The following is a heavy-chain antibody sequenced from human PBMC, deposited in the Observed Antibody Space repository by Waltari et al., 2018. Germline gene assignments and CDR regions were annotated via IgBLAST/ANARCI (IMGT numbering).Heavy chain of an antibody. J-gene: IGHJ4*02. Sequence: EVQLVASGGGVVKPGGSLGLPCSASGSTFSPYTINWVRQAPGKGLEWVSSSSSSSSYIYYADSVKGRFTISRDNAKNSLYLQMNSLRAEDTAVYYCARDIAVAGFDYWGQGTLVTVSS. V-gene: IGHV3-21*01. D-gene: IGHD6-19*01. CDR3: ARDIAVAGFDY. CDR1: GSTFSPYT. CDR2: SSSSSSYI.